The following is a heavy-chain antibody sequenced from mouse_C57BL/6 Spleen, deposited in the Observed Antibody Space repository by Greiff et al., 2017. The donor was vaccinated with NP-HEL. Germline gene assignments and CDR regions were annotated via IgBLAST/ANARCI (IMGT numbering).Heavy chain of an antibody. V-gene: IGHV5-6*01. CDR3: TRHYYGSSYGLYYYFDY. CDR1: GFTFSSYG. J-gene: IGHJ2*01. D-gene: IGHD1-1*01. CDR2: ISSGGSYN. Sequence: EVQVVESGGDLVKPGGSLKLSCAASGFTFSSYGLSWVRQTPDKRLEWVATISSGGSYNYYQDSVKGRFTITRDNAKNTLYLQISILKSEDTAMYYYTRHYYGSSYGLYYYFDYWGQGTTLTVSS.